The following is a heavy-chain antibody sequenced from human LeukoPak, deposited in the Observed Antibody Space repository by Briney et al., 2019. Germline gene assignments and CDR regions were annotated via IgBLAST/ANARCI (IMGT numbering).Heavy chain of an antibody. CDR1: GFTFSSYA. D-gene: IGHD3-3*01. CDR3: AKALRFLEWLLLDY. J-gene: IGHJ4*02. V-gene: IGHV3-23*01. CDR2: FSGSGGST. Sequence: GGSLRLSCAASGFTFSSYAMSWVRQAPGKGLEWVSGFSGSGGSTHYADSVKGRFTISRDNSKNTLYLQMNSLRAEDTAVYYCAKALRFLEWLLLDYWGQGTLVTVSS.